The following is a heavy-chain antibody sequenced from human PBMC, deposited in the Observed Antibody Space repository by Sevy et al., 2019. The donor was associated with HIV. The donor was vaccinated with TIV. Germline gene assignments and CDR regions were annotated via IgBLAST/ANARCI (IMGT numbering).Heavy chain of an antibody. V-gene: IGHV6-1*01. J-gene: IGHJ5*02. D-gene: IGHD6-13*01. CDR1: GDSVSSNSAA. Sequence: SQTLSLTCAISGDSVSSNSAAWNWIRQSPSRGLEWLGVTYYRSKWYNDYAVSVKIRITINPDKSKNQFSLQLNSVTPEDTAVYYCARSIAAAGTGVWFDPWGQGTLVTVSS. CDR2: TYYRSKWYN. CDR3: ARSIAAAGTGVWFDP.